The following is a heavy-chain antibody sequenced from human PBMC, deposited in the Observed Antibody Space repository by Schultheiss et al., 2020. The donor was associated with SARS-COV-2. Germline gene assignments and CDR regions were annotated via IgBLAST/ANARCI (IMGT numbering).Heavy chain of an antibody. D-gene: IGHD4-23*01. CDR1: GFTFSSYG. V-gene: IGHV3-33*01. Sequence: GGSLRLSCAASGFTFSSYGMHWVRQAPGKGLEWVAGIWYDGINKYYADSVKGRFTISRDNSKNTLYLQMNSLRAEDTAVYYCARERADYGGNRYFQHWGQGTLVTVSS. CDR3: ARERADYGGNRYFQH. J-gene: IGHJ1*01. CDR2: IWYDGINK.